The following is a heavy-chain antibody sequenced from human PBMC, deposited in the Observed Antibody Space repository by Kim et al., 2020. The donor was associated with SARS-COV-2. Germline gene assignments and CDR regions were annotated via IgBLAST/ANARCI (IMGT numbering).Heavy chain of an antibody. J-gene: IGHJ4*03. CDR2: INSDGSST. CDR1: GFTFSCYW. D-gene: IGHD6-13*01. CDR3: VRASGYSSSPLIDY. Sequence: GGSLRLSCAASGFTFSCYWMHWVRQAPGKGLVWVSRINSDGSSTSYADSVKGRFTISRDNAKNTLYLQMNSLRAEDTAVYYCVRASGYSSSPLIDYWGHRNLGSVSS. V-gene: IGHV3-74*01.